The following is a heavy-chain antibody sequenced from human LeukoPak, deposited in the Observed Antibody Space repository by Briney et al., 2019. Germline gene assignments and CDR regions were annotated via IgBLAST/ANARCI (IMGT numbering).Heavy chain of an antibody. D-gene: IGHD6-19*01. CDR3: VKGRQWLITN. CDR2: ISVDAIST. CDR1: GFIFHDYA. Sequence: GGSLRLXCAASGFIFHDYAMHWVRHTPGKGLEWVSLISVDAISTYDADSVKGRFTISRDNSKNSLYLQMNSLRGEDTALYFCVKGRQWLITNWGQGTLVTVSS. J-gene: IGHJ4*02. V-gene: IGHV3-43*02.